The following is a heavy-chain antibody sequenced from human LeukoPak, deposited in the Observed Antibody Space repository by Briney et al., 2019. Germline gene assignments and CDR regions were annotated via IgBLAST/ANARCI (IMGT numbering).Heavy chain of an antibody. V-gene: IGHV3-48*01. CDR3: ARDHDYAFDN. CDR2: IRDSGTT. J-gene: IGHJ4*02. D-gene: IGHD4-17*01. CDR1: GFTLSTYP. Sequence: PGGSLRLSCAASGFTLSTYPMSWVRQAPGKGLEWISHIRDSGTTDYADSVKGRFTISRDNAKNSLYLQLNSLRAEDTAVYYCARDHDYAFDNWGQGTLVAVSS.